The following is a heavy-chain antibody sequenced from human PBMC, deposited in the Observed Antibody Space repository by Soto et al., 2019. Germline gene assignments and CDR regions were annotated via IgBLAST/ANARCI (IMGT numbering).Heavy chain of an antibody. J-gene: IGHJ6*02. CDR2: IYYSGST. Sequence: SETLSLTCTVSGGSISSGGYYWSWIRQHPGKGLEWIGYIYYSGSTYYSPSLKSRVTISVDTSKNQFSLKLSSVTAADTAVYYCARDMRHGEFNYYYYGMDVWGQGTTVTVSS. V-gene: IGHV4-31*03. CDR3: ARDMRHGEFNYYYYGMDV. CDR1: GGSISSGGYY. D-gene: IGHD4-17*01.